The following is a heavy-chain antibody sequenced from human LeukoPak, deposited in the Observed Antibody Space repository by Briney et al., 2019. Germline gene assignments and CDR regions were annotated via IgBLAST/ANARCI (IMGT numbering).Heavy chain of an antibody. Sequence: ASVKVSCKASGYTFGTHRMHWVRQAPGQGLEWMAIINPSGDFRSYAQKFQGRLTVTRDMSTRTVYMELSDLRPEDTAVYYCARDYSGEWEQLTGWWFDPWGQGTLVIVSS. D-gene: IGHD1-26*01. CDR2: INPSGDFR. V-gene: IGHV1-46*01. CDR3: ARDYSGEWEQLTGWWFDP. J-gene: IGHJ5*02. CDR1: GYTFGTHR.